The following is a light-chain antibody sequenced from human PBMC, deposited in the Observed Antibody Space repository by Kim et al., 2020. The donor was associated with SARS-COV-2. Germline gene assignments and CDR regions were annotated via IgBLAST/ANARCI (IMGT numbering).Light chain of an antibody. Sequence: SELTQDPAVPVALGQTVRITCQGDSLRSYYASWYQQKPGQAPVLVIYGKNNRPSGIPDRFSGSSSGNTASLTITGAQAEDEADYYCNSRDISGNHYVFGTGTKVTVL. J-gene: IGLJ1*01. V-gene: IGLV3-19*01. CDR1: SLRSYY. CDR3: NSRDISGNHYV. CDR2: GKN.